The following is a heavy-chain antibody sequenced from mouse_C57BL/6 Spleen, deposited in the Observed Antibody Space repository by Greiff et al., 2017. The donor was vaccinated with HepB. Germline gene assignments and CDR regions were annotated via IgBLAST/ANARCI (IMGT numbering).Heavy chain of an antibody. V-gene: IGHV1-22*01. D-gene: IGHD2-3*01. J-gene: IGHJ3*01. CDR1: GYTFTDYN. Sequence: EVQLQESGPELVKPGASVKMSCKASGYTFTDYNMHWVKQSHGKSLEWIGYINPNNGGTNYNEKFKSKATLTVDKSSSTAYMQLSSLTSEDSAVYYCARPYDGYSAWFAYWGQGTLVTVSA. CDR3: ARPYDGYSAWFAY. CDR2: INPNNGGT.